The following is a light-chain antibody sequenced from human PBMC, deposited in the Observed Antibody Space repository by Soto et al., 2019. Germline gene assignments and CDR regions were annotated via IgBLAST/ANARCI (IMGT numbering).Light chain of an antibody. CDR2: EVN. V-gene: IGLV2-8*01. CDR3: TSYGGRDNLM. CDR1: SSDIGAYNY. Sequence: QSALTQPPSASGSPGQSVTISCTGTSSDIGAYNYVSWFQQHPGEAPKLIISEVNKRPSGVPDRFSGSKSGNTASQTVSGLQAEDEADYYCTSYGGRDNLMFGGGTKLTVL. J-gene: IGLJ3*02.